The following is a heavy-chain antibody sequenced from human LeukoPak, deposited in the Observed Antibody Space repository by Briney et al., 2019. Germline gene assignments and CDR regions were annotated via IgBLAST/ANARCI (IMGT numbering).Heavy chain of an antibody. V-gene: IGHV1-2*02. D-gene: IGHD3-10*01. CDR2: INPNSGGT. J-gene: IGHJ1*01. CDR3: ARVSYGSGLPSRGHFQH. CDR1: GYTFTGYY. Sequence: GASVKVSCKASGYTFTGYYMHWVRQAPGQGLEWMGWINPNSGGTNYAQKFQGRGTMTRDTSIRTAYMELSRLRSDDTAVYYCARVSYGSGLPSRGHFQHWGQGTLVTVSS.